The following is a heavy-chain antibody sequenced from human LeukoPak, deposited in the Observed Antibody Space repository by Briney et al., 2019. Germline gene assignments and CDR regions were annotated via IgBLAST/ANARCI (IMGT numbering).Heavy chain of an antibody. CDR2: IYYSGST. Sequence: SETLSLTCTVSGGSISSYYWSWIRQPPGKGREWIGYIYYSGSTNYNPSLKSRVTISVDTSKNQFSLKLSSVTAADTAVYYCAAVSSTSSEYFQHWGQGTLVTVSS. CDR3: AAVSSTSSEYFQH. D-gene: IGHD2-2*01. CDR1: GGSISSYY. J-gene: IGHJ1*01. V-gene: IGHV4-59*08.